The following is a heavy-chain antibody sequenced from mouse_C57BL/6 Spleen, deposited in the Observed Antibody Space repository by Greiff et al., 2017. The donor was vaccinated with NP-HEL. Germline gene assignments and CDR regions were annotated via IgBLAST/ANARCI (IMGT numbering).Heavy chain of an antibody. CDR3: AREGDGY. Sequence: VMLVESGAELARPGASVKMSCKASGYTFTSYTMHWVKQRPGQGLEWIGYINPSSGYTKYNQKFKDKATLTADKSSSTAYMKLSSLTSEDSAVYYCAREGDGYWGQGTTLTVSS. CDR2: INPSSGYT. J-gene: IGHJ2*01. D-gene: IGHD2-3*01. V-gene: IGHV1-4*01. CDR1: GYTFTSYT.